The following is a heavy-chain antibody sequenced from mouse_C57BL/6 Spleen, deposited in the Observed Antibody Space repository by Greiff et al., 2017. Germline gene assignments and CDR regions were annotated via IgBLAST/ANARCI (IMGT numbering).Heavy chain of an antibody. J-gene: IGHJ3*01. CDR2: IDPETGGT. D-gene: IGHD1-1*02. V-gene: IGHV1-15*01. CDR1: GYTFTDYE. Sequence: VQLLQSGAELVRPGASVTLSCKASGYTFTDYEMHWVKQTPVHGLEWIGAIDPETGGTAYNQKFKGKAILTADKSSSTAYMELRSLTSEDSAVYYCTRGVFYGGFAYWGQGTLVTVSA. CDR3: TRGVFYGGFAY.